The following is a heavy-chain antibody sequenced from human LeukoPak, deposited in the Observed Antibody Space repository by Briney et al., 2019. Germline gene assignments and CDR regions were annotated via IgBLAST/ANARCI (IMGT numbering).Heavy chain of an antibody. CDR3: ARSYRDLAYFDY. Sequence: PGGSLRLSCAASGFTFSSYSMNWVRQAPGKGLEWVSYITSSSRTIYYADSAKGRFTISRDNAKNSLYLQMNSLRAEDTAVYYCARSYRDLAYFDYWGQGTLVAVSS. J-gene: IGHJ4*02. D-gene: IGHD1-14*01. CDR2: ITSSSRTI. CDR1: GFTFSSYS. V-gene: IGHV3-48*01.